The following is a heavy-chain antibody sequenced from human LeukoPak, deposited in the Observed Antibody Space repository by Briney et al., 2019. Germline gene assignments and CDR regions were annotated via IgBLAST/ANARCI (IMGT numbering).Heavy chain of an antibody. J-gene: IGHJ6*03. D-gene: IGHD3-9*01. CDR1: GGSISSYY. Sequence: RSSETLSLTCTVAGGSISSYYWSWIRQPAGKGLEWIGRMYTSGSTNYNPSLKSRVTMSVDTSKNQFSLKLSSVNDADTAVYYCARESRYFDHSQPFYYYYYMDVWGKGTTVTVSS. V-gene: IGHV4-4*07. CDR3: ARESRYFDHSQPFYYYYYMDV. CDR2: MYTSGST.